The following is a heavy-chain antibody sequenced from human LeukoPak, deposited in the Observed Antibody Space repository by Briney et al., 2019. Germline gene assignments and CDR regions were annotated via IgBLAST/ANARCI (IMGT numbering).Heavy chain of an antibody. CDR2: ISGGGDST. D-gene: IGHD1-7*01. CDR1: GFTFSSYA. CDR3: AKARPHDNWNYVGYFDY. J-gene: IGHJ4*02. Sequence: PGASLRLSCAASGFTFSSYAMSWVRQAPGKGLEWVSAISGGGDSTYYADSVKGRLTISRDNSKNTLYLQMNSLRAEDTAVYYCAKARPHDNWNYVGYFDYWGQGTLVTVSS. V-gene: IGHV3-23*01.